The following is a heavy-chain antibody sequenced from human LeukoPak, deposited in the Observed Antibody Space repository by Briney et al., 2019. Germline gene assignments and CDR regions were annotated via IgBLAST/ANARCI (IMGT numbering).Heavy chain of an antibody. CDR3: ARVVVVVATVDY. Sequence: PSETLSLTCTVSGGSISSGDYYWRWIRQPPGKGLEWIGYIYYSGSTYYNPSLKSRVTISVDTSKNQFSLKLSSVTAADTAVYYCARVVVVVATVDYWGQGTLVTVSS. CDR1: GGSISSGDYY. V-gene: IGHV4-30-4*01. D-gene: IGHD2-15*01. CDR2: IYYSGST. J-gene: IGHJ4*02.